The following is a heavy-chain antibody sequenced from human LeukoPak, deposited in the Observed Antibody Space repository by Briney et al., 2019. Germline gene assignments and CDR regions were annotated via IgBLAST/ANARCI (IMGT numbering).Heavy chain of an antibody. Sequence: GGSLRLSCAASGFTFNTYDMHWLRQAPGKGLEWVALIRFDGSNTSYADSVKGRFTISRDNSKNTLYLQMNSLRADDTAVYYCTGDFDYWGQGTLVTVSS. V-gene: IGHV3-30*02. CDR2: IRFDGSNT. CDR1: GFTFNTYD. CDR3: TGDFDY. J-gene: IGHJ4*02.